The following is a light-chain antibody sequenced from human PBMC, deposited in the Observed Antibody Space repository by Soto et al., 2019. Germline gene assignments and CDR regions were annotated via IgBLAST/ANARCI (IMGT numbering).Light chain of an antibody. CDR3: QSYDSSLSAVV. CDR2: GNS. Sequence: QSVLTQPPSVSGAPGQRVTISCTGSSSNIGACYDVHWYQQLPGTAPKLLIYGNSNQPSGVPDRFSGSKSGTSASLAITGLQAEDEADYYCQSYDSSLSAVVFGGGTQLNVL. V-gene: IGLV1-40*01. CDR1: SSNIGACYD. J-gene: IGLJ2*01.